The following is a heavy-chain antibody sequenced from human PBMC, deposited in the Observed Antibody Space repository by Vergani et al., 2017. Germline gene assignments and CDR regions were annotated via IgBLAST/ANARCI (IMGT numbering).Heavy chain of an antibody. D-gene: IGHD3-3*01. V-gene: IGHV4-59*08. CDR2: IHHSGAT. CDR3: ARLRDFWSGYYTGSDAFDI. Sequence: QVQLQESGPGLVKPSETLSLTCTVSGGSITNNFWSWIRRPPGKGLEWIGYIHHSGATNSKSSLRSRVTISVDTSKNQYSLKLSSVTAADTAVYYCARLRDFWSGYYTGSDAFDIWGQGTMVTVSS. CDR1: GGSITNNF. J-gene: IGHJ3*02.